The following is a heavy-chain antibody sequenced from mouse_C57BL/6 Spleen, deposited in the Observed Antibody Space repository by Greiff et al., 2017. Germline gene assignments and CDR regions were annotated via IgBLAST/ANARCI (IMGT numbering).Heavy chain of an antibody. D-gene: IGHD2-5*01. J-gene: IGHJ3*01. Sequence: QVQLQQPGAELVMPGASVKLSCKASGYTFTSYWMHWVKQRPGQGLEWIGEIDPSDSYTNYNQKFKGKATLTVDKSSSTAYMQLSSLTSDDSAVXYCARYSNYTWFAYWGQGTLVTVSA. V-gene: IGHV1-69*01. CDR1: GYTFTSYW. CDR3: ARYSNYTWFAY. CDR2: IDPSDSYT.